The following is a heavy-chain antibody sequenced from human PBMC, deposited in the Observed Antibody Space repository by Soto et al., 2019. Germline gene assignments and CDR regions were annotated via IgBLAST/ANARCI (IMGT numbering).Heavy chain of an antibody. CDR1: GFAFSNYG. D-gene: IGHD6-6*01. V-gene: IGHV3-33*01. J-gene: IGHJ4*02. Sequence: QVQLVESGGGVVQPGRSLRLSCATSGFAFSNYGMHWVRQAPGRGLEWVALIWYDGSNKYYADSVKGRFTISGDNSKNTLYLQVNSLRAEDTAVYYCAGSPPGVAGRYYFDYWGQGTLVTVSS. CDR2: IWYDGSNK. CDR3: AGSPPGVAGRYYFDY.